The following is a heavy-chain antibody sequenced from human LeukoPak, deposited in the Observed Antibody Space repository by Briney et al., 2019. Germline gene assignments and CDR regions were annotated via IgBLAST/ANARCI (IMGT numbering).Heavy chain of an antibody. D-gene: IGHD3-22*01. V-gene: IGHV5-51*01. J-gene: IGHJ4*02. CDR1: GYSFTSYW. CDR2: IYPGDSDT. CDR3: ARRAATYYYDSSGPDY. Sequence: GASLKISCKGSGYSFTSYWICWVRQMPGKGLEWRWIIYPGDSDTRYSPSFQGRVTISADKSISTAYLQWSSLKASDAAMYYCARRAATYYYDSSGPDYWGQGTLVTVSS.